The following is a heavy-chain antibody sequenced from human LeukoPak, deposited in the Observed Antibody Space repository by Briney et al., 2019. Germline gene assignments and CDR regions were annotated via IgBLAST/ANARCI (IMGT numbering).Heavy chain of an antibody. Sequence: SQTLSLTCAISGDSVSRTGAAWNWIRQSPSGGLGWLGRTYYRSKWYNDYAVSMRGRITINPDTSKNQFSLQLNSVTPEDTAVYYCTRGGTGYCTSSNCYFDYWGQGTLVTVSS. D-gene: IGHD2-2*01. CDR2: TYYRSKWYN. V-gene: IGHV6-1*01. CDR3: TRGGTGYCTSSNCYFDY. CDR1: GDSVSRTGAA. J-gene: IGHJ4*02.